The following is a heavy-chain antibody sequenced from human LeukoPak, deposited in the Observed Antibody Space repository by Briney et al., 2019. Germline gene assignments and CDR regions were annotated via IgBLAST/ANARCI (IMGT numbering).Heavy chain of an antibody. Sequence: GGSLRLSCAVSGFTFDDYAMHWVRHVPGKGLEGGSGINWNSDSIGYADSVKGRFTTSRDNAKNSLYLQMNSLRAEDTAFYYCAINGGGDSGYGNFDYWGQGTLVTVSS. CDR3: AINGGGDSGYGNFDY. D-gene: IGHD5-12*01. CDR2: INWNSDSI. CDR1: GFTFDDYA. J-gene: IGHJ4*02. V-gene: IGHV3-9*01.